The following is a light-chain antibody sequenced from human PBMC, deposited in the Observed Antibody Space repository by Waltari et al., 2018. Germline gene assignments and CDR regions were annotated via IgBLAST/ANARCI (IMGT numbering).Light chain of an antibody. CDR1: QSLFYSSNYKTY. J-gene: IGKJ2*03. Sequence: DIVMTQSPDSLAVSLGERVTINCKSSQSLFYSSNYKTYLAWYQQKPGQAPNLLIYWASTRESGVPTRFSGSGSGTDFTLTISGLRAEDVAVYYCQQCYSTPYSFGQGTKVEIK. V-gene: IGKV4-1*01. CDR2: WAS. CDR3: QQCYSTPYS.